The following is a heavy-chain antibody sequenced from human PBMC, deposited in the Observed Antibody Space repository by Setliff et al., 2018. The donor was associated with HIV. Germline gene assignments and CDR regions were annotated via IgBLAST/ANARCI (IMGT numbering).Heavy chain of an antibody. CDR1: GYTFTSYA. Sequence: ASVKVSCKAFGYTFTSYAMHWLRQAPGHSFEWMGSIGRGVGNTEFSEKFQGRVTFNRDISANTVYMDLTSLNDEDTAVYYCARGAWKEQLFAYWGQGTPVTVSS. CDR3: ARGAWKEQLFAY. J-gene: IGHJ4*02. D-gene: IGHD1-1*01. CDR2: IGRGVGNT. V-gene: IGHV1-3*01.